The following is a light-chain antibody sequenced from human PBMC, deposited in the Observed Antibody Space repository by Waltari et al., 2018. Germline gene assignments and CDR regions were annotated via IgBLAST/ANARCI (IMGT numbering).Light chain of an antibody. J-gene: IGKJ1*01. Sequence: EIVLTQSPDTLSLFPGERATLSCRASQSVSADYLAWFQQKPGQAPKRLVYRAHKRATGVPDRFGGSGFGPDFTLTITRLEPEDFAVYYCHQYGYSPWTFGQGTKVEI. CDR1: QSVSADY. CDR3: HQYGYSPWT. CDR2: RAH. V-gene: IGKV3-20*01.